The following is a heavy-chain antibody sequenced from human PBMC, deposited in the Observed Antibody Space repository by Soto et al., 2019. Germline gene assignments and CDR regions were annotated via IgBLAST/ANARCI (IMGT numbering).Heavy chain of an antibody. J-gene: IGHJ6*02. V-gene: IGHV4-4*01. CDR1: GCYISNGNL. CDR2: IYHTGYT. Sequence: GPLSVTWPFSGCYISNGNLLIWVSPSPGKGLEWIGEIYHTGYTNYNPSLKSRVTISVDKSKNQFSLKLTSVTAADTAVYFGASLLPPHFHVFYGLDVWGQGATVTVSS. CDR3: ASLLPPHFHVFYGLDV. D-gene: IGHD3-3*02.